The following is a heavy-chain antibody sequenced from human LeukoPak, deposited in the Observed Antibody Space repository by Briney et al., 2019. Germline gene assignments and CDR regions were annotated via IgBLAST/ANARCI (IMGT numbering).Heavy chain of an antibody. CDR1: GGSFSGYY. CDR2: INHSGST. D-gene: IGHD3-10*01. Sequence: PSETLSLTCAVYGGSFSGYYWSWIRQPPGKGLEWIGEINHSGSTNYNPSLKSRVTISVDTSKNQFSLKLSSVTAADTAVYYCARHFYGSGNGWFDPWGQGTLVTVSS. CDR3: ARHFYGSGNGWFDP. J-gene: IGHJ5*02. V-gene: IGHV4-34*01.